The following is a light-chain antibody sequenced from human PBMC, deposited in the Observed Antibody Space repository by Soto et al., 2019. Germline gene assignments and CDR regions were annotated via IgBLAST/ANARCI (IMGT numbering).Light chain of an antibody. Sequence: QMTQSPSSLSASVGDRVTITCRASQGITNFLAWYQQKPGKVPKLLIYEASTLQSGVPSRFSGSGSGTDFTLTISSLQPEDVATYYCQKYNSAPSFGGGTKVDIK. CDR3: QKYNSAPS. J-gene: IGKJ4*01. CDR1: QGITNF. V-gene: IGKV1-27*01. CDR2: EAS.